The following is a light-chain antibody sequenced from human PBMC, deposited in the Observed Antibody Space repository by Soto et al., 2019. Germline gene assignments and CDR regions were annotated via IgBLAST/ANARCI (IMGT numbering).Light chain of an antibody. CDR2: KAS. J-gene: IGKJ1*01. CDR1: QSISTW. Sequence: DIQMTQSPSTLSASVGDRVTITCRASQSISTWLAWYQQKPGKAPKLVIYKASSLESGVPSRFSGSGSGTDFTLTISSLQPDDFATYYCQQSNTYPWTFGQGTKVEIK. CDR3: QQSNTYPWT. V-gene: IGKV1-5*03.